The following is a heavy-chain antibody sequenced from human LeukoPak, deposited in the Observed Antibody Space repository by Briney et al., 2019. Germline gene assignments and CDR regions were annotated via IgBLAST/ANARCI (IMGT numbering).Heavy chain of an antibody. CDR3: ARARDWSAGSWFDP. CDR1: GGSISSGGYT. J-gene: IGHJ5*02. CDR2: IYHSGST. V-gene: IGHV4-30-2*01. Sequence: SETLSLTCAVSGGSISSGGYTWSWIRQPPGKGLEWIGYIYHSGSTYYNPSLKSRVTISVDRSKNQFSLKLSSVTAADTAVYYCARARDWSAGSWFDPWGQGILVTVSS. D-gene: IGHD3/OR15-3a*01.